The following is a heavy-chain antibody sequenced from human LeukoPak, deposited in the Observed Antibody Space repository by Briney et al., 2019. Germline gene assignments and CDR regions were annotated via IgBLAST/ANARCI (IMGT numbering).Heavy chain of an antibody. Sequence: GGSLRLSCAASGFTFSSYAMSWVRQASGKGLEWVSIICSNGDRTFYADSVKGRFTISRDNSKNTLYLQMNSLRGEDTAVYYCVKDLARYYDTSGYEYFDYWGQGTLVSVSS. V-gene: IGHV3-23*01. CDR3: VKDLARYYDTSGYEYFDY. J-gene: IGHJ4*02. CDR1: GFTFSSYA. CDR2: ICSNGDRT. D-gene: IGHD3-22*01.